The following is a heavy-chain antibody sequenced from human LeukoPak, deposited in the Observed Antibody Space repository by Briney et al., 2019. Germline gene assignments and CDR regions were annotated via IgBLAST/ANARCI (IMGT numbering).Heavy chain of an antibody. CDR3: ARAADFPSAWAVDY. CDR2: IYYSGST. D-gene: IGHD3-3*01. J-gene: IGHJ4*02. Sequence: SETLSLTCTVSGGSISSSSYYWGWIRQPPGKGLEWIGSIYYSGSTYYNPSLKSRVTISVDTSKNQFFLKLSSVTAADTAVYYCARAADFPSAWAVDYWGQGTLVTVSS. V-gene: IGHV4-39*01. CDR1: GGSISSSSYY.